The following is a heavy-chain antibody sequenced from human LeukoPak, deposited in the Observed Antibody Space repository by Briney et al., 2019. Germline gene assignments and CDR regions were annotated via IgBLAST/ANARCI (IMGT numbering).Heavy chain of an antibody. J-gene: IGHJ4*02. D-gene: IGHD5-18*01. V-gene: IGHV1-69*05. CDR2: IIPIFGTA. CDR3: ASWVSYGSLDY. Sequence: SVKVSCKASGGTFSSYAISWVRQAPGQGLEWMGGIIPIFGTANYAQKFQGRVTITTDESTSTAYMELSSLRSEDTAVYCCASWVSYGSLDYWGQGTLVTVSS. CDR1: GGTFSSYA.